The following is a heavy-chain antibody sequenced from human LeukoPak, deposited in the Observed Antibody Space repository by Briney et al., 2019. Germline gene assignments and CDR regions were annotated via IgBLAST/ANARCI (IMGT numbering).Heavy chain of an antibody. D-gene: IGHD3-10*01. V-gene: IGHV3-53*01. CDR3: ARSLRVRGVPDYMDF. CDR1: GFTVSSNY. CDR2: IYKNAIT. Sequence: HPGGSLRLSCAASGFTVSSNYMTWVRQAPGKGLEWVSVIYKNAITYYADTVKGRFTISRDNSKNMLYLQMNSLRAGDTAVYYCARSLRVRGVPDYMDFWGKGTTVIISS. J-gene: IGHJ6*03.